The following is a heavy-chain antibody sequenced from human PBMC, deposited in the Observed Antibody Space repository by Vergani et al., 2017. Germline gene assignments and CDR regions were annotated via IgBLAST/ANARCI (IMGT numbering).Heavy chain of an antibody. Sequence: QVQLQASGPGRVKPSQTLSLTCTMSGGSISAGYFWSWIRQPAGKGLEWLGHISASGNASHSPALKTRVSMSVDTSKNQFSLTVTSVTVADTAIYFCARRSGGYYSGGKVHPLRTAFDVWGHGTVVTVSS. CDR1: GGSISAGYF. V-gene: IGHV4-61*02. CDR3: ARRSGGYYSGGKVHPLRTAFDV. D-gene: IGHD2-15*01. J-gene: IGHJ3*01. CDR2: ISASGNA.